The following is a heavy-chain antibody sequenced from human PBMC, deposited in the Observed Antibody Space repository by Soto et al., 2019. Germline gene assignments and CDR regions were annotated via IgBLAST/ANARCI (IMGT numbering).Heavy chain of an antibody. CDR2: INHSGST. V-gene: IGHV4-34*01. CDR1: GGSFSGYY. Sequence: QVQLQQWGAGLLKPSETLSLTCAVYGGSFSGYYWSWIRQPPGKGLEWIGEINHSGSTNYNPSLKSRVTISVDTSKNQFSLKLSSVTVADTAVYYCAREIAAAGTHCAFDIWGQGTMVTVSS. CDR3: AREIAAAGTHCAFDI. D-gene: IGHD6-13*01. J-gene: IGHJ3*02.